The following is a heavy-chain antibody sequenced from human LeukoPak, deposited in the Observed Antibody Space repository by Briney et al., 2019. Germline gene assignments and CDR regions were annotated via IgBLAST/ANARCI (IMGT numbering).Heavy chain of an antibody. CDR1: GGSISSYY. CDR3: ARAAYGGNPSDFDY. J-gene: IGHJ4*02. CDR2: IYYSGST. V-gene: IGHV4-59*01. Sequence: PSETLSLTCTVSGGSISSYYWSWIRQSPGKGLEWIGYIYYSGSTNYNPSLKSRVTISVDTSKNQFSLKLSSVTAADTAVYYCARAAYGGNPSDFDYWGQGTLVTVSS. D-gene: IGHD4-23*01.